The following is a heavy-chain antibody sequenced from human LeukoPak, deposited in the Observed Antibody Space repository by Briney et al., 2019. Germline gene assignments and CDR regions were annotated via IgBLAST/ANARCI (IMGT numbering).Heavy chain of an antibody. CDR2: IYYSGST. V-gene: IGHV4-39*07. CDR3: ARDGTPYSGIDY. D-gene: IGHD1-26*01. J-gene: IGHJ4*02. Sequence: AEALSLTCSVSGGSISSGTYYWGWIRQPPGNRLEWIGSIYYSGSTYYNPSLKSRVTISVDTSKNQFSLKLSSVTAADTAVYYCARDGTPYSGIDYWGQGTLVTVSS. CDR1: GGSISSGTYY.